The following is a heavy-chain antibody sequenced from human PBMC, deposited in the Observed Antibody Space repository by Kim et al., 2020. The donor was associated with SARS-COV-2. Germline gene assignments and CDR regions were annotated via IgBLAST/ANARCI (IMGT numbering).Heavy chain of an antibody. J-gene: IGHJ4*02. CDR1: GGSLSGYY. Sequence: SETLSLTCAVYGGSLSGYYWSWIRQPPGKLLEWIGEVNHSGSSNYNPSLKSRVTISVDTSKNEFSLKLTSVTAADTAVYYCANGGNYCSGGSCFDYWGQGTLVTVSS. CDR2: VNHSGSS. V-gene: IGHV4-34*01. CDR3: ANGGNYCSGGSCFDY. D-gene: IGHD2-15*01.